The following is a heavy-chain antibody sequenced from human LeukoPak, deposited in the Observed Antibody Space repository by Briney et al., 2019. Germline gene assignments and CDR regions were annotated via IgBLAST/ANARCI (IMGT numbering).Heavy chain of an antibody. CDR2: INPNSGGT. CDR3: ARGSTTQLVNRTGYYFDY. Sequence: ASVKVSCKASGYTFTGYYMHWVRQAPGQGLEWMGRINPNSGGTNYAQKFQGRVTMTRDTSISTAYMELSRLRSDDTAVYYCARGSTTQLVNRTGYYFDYRGQGTLVTVSS. D-gene: IGHD6-13*01. V-gene: IGHV1-2*06. J-gene: IGHJ4*02. CDR1: GYTFTGYY.